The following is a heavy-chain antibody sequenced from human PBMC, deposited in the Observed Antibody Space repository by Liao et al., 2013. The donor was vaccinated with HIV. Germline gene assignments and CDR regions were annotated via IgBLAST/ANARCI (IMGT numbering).Heavy chain of an antibody. J-gene: IGHJ6*03. V-gene: IGHV4-34*02. D-gene: IGHD3/OR15-3a*01. Sequence: QVQLQQRDTGLVRPSETLSLTCGIYGGSFDDKHWAWIRQSPGKGLEWIGEVSGNGRADSNPSLQSRVTISSDRSTTQFSLKMTSMTAADTGIYYCARVSFVQFLDWSGSTFFYHMDVWDKGTSVIVSS. CDR3: ARVSFVQFLDWSGSTFFYHMDV. CDR1: GGSFDDKH. CDR2: VSGNGRA.